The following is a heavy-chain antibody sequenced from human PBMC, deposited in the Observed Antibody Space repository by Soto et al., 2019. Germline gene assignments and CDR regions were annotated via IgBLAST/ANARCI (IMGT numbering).Heavy chain of an antibody. CDR2: IIPILGIA. D-gene: IGHD2-21*02. J-gene: IGHJ6*02. V-gene: IGHV1-69*02. CDR1: GGTFSSYT. Sequence: QVQLVQSGAEVKKPGSSVKVSCKASGGTFSSYTISWVRQAPGQGLEWMGRIIPILGIANYAQKFQGRVRITADKSTSPAYMELSSLRSEDTAVYYCARVDVVVTLDQYYYYGMDVWGQGTTVTVSS. CDR3: ARVDVVVTLDQYYYYGMDV.